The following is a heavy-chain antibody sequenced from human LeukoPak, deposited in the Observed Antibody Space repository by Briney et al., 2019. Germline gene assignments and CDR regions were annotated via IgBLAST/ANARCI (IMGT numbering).Heavy chain of an antibody. D-gene: IGHD3-9*01. J-gene: IGHJ4*02. V-gene: IGHV6-1*01. CDR1: GDSVSSKSAA. CDR3: ARGLTGWVALDY. Sequence: SQTLSLTCAISGDSVSSKSAAWNWIRQSPSRGLEWLGRTYYRSKWYNDYAVSVKSRISVNPDTTKNQFSLQLSSVTPEDTAVYYCARGLTGWVALDYWGQGTLVTVSS. CDR2: TYYRSKWYN.